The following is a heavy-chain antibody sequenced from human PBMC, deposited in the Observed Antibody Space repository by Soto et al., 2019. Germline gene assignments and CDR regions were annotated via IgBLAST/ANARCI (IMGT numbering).Heavy chain of an antibody. CDR1: GYTFTGYY. CDR3: ARQLGPNIAAAGTYYYYGMDV. D-gene: IGHD6-13*01. CDR2: INPNSGGT. V-gene: IGHV1-2*04. J-gene: IGHJ6*02. Sequence: GASVKVSCKASGYTFTGYYMHWVRQAPGQGLEWMGWINPNSGGTNYAQKFQGWVTMTRDTSISTAYMELSRLRSDDTAVYYCARQLGPNIAAAGTYYYYGMDVWGQGTTVTVSS.